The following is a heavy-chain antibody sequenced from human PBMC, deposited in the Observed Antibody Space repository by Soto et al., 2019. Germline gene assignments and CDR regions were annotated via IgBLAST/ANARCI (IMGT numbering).Heavy chain of an antibody. V-gene: IGHV3-53*01. CDR1: GFTVSSNY. D-gene: IGHD4-17*01. J-gene: IGHJ4*02. CDR2: IYSGGNT. CDR3: ARGTGIGPTDC. Sequence: HPGGSLRLSCAASGFTVSSNYMSWVRQAPGKGLEWVSVIYSGGNTYYTDSVKGRFTISRDNSKNTLYLQMDSLRAEDTALYYCARGTGIGPTDCWGQGTLVTVSS.